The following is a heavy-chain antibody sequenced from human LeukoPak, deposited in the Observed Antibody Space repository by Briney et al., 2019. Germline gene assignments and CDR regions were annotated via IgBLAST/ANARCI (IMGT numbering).Heavy chain of an antibody. V-gene: IGHV4-34*01. CDR2: INHSGST. Sequence: SETLSLTCAVYGGSFSGYYWSWIRQPPGKGLEWIGEINHSGSTNYNPSLKSRVTISVDTSKNQFSLKLSSVTAADTAVYYCARLGYGARGRYYYDSRNYGMDVWGQGTTVTVSS. CDR3: ARLGYGARGRYYYDSRNYGMDV. CDR1: GGSFSGYY. D-gene: IGHD3-22*01. J-gene: IGHJ6*02.